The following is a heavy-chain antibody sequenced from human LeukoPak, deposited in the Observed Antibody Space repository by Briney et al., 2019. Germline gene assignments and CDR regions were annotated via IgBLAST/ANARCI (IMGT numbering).Heavy chain of an antibody. J-gene: IGHJ3*02. CDR3: ARESSGWYPDAFDI. D-gene: IGHD6-19*01. CDR1: GYTFTGYY. V-gene: IGHV1-2*02. CDR2: INPNSGGT. Sequence: ASVKVSCKASGYTFTGYYMHWVRQAPGQGLEWMGWINPNSGGTNYAQKFQGRVTMTRDTSISTAYMELSRLRSDDTAVYYCARESSGWYPDAFDIWGQGTMVTVSS.